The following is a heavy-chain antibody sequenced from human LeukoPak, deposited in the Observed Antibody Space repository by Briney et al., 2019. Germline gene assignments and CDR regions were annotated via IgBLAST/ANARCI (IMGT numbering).Heavy chain of an antibody. Sequence: PSETLSLTCAVYGGFFSGYYWSWIRQPPGKGLEWIGEINHSGSTNYNPSLKSRVTISVDTSKNQFSLKLSSVTAADTAVYYCAARETLEGILFTMIPGYFDYWGQGTLVTVSS. CDR3: AARETLEGILFTMIPGYFDY. CDR2: INHSGST. D-gene: IGHD3-22*01. CDR1: GGFFSGYY. V-gene: IGHV4-34*01. J-gene: IGHJ4*02.